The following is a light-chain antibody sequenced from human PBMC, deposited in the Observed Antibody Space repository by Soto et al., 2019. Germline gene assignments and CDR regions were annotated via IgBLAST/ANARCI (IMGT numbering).Light chain of an antibody. J-gene: IGKJ2*01. Sequence: DIQMTQSPSSLSASVGDRVTITCQASQDISNYLNWYQQKPGKAPKLLIYDASNLETGVPSSFSGSGSGQEFTFTISSLQPEDIATYYCQQYDNLPVTFGQGTNLDIK. CDR2: DAS. CDR3: QQYDNLPVT. V-gene: IGKV1-33*01. CDR1: QDISNY.